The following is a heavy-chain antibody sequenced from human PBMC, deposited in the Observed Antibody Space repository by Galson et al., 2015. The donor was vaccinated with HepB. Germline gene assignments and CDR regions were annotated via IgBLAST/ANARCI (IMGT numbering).Heavy chain of an antibody. J-gene: IGHJ4*02. CDR3: VRDGSFDS. CDR2: LNPSTGVT. D-gene: IGHD3-10*01. V-gene: IGHV1-2*02. Sequence: SVKVSCKASGYTFSSHGIFWVRQAPGQGLEWMGWLNPSTGVTKCAQKFQGTVTMTRDTSISTAYMELSGLTSDDTAVYYCVRDGSFDSWGQGTLIIVSS. CDR1: GYTFSSHG.